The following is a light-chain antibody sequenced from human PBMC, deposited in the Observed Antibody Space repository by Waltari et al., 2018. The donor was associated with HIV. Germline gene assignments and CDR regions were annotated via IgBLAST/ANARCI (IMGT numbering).Light chain of an antibody. Sequence: SYDLTQPPSVSVSPGQTASITCSGDKLGDKYASWYQQKAGQSPVLLIFQDRQRPSGTPDRFSGSNAGNTATLTISGTQAMDEADYYCQAWDSNTAHVLFGGGTKVTVL. CDR2: QDR. CDR3: QAWDSNTAHVL. V-gene: IGLV3-1*01. CDR1: KLGDKY. J-gene: IGLJ2*01.